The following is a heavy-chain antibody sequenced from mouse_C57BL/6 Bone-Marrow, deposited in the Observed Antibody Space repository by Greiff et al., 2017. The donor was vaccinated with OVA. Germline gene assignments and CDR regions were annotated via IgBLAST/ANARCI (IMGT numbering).Heavy chain of an antibody. D-gene: IGHD2-5*01. Sequence: EVQWVESGEGLVKPGGSLKLSCAASGFTFSSYAMSWVRQTPEKRLEWVAYISSGGDYIYYADTVKGRFTISRDNARNTLYLQMSSLKSEDTAMYYCTRDLYSNYPYYYAMDYWGQGTSVTVSS. J-gene: IGHJ4*01. CDR1: GFTFSSYA. CDR2: ISSGGDYI. V-gene: IGHV5-9-1*02. CDR3: TRDLYSNYPYYYAMDY.